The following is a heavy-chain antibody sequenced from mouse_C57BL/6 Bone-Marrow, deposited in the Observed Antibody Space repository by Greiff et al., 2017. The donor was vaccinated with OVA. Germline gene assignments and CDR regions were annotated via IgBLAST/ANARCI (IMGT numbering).Heavy chain of an antibody. V-gene: IGHV1-15*01. CDR3: TRSYYSNYVRFAY. D-gene: IGHD2-5*01. CDR2: IDPETGGT. CDR1: GYTFTDYE. Sequence: QVQLQQSGAELVRPGASVTLSCKASGYTFTDYEMHWVKQTPVHGLEWIGAIDPETGGTAYNQKFKGKAILTADKSSSTAYMELRSLTSEDSAVYYCTRSYYSNYVRFAYWGQGTLVTLSA. J-gene: IGHJ3*01.